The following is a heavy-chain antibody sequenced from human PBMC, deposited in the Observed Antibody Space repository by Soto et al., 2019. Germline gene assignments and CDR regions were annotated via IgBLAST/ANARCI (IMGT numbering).Heavy chain of an antibody. J-gene: IGHJ4*02. V-gene: IGHV3-33*01. Sequence: QVQLVESGGGVVQPGRSLRLSCAASGFTFSSYGMHWVRQAPGKGLEWVAVIWYDGSNKYYADSVKGRFTISRDNSKNTLYLQRNRLRVEDTAVYYCARDRYSSGWYDLDYWGQGTLVTVSS. CDR3: ARDRYSSGWYDLDY. D-gene: IGHD6-19*01. CDR1: GFTFSSYG. CDR2: IWYDGSNK.